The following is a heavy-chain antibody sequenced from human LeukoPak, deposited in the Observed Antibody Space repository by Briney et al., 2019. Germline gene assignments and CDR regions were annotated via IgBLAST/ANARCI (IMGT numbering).Heavy chain of an antibody. D-gene: IGHD2-2*01. CDR2: IYYSRST. J-gene: IGHJ6*03. CDR3: ARGDCSGSMCYSPMDV. V-gene: IGHV4-59*08. CDR1: GASISSYY. Sequence: SPTLSLTCTVAGASISSYYCSCIRQPAGKVLEWIGSIYYSRSTYYNPSLKSRVTISADTSKNQFSLKVASVTAADTAVYYCARGDCSGSMCYSPMDVWGTGTTVTVSS.